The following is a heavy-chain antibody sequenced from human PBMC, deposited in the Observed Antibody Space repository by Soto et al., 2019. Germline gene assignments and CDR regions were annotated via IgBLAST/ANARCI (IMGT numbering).Heavy chain of an antibody. CDR1: GFTFTSSA. CDR3: GAARDPYYYDSSGYYVDAFDI. J-gene: IGHJ3*02. V-gene: IGHV1-58*01. D-gene: IGHD3-22*01. Sequence: SVKVSCKASGFTFTSSAVQWVRQARGQRLEWIGWIVVGSGNTNYAQKFQERVTITRDMSTSTAYMELSSLRSEDTAVYYCGAARDPYYYDSSGYYVDAFDIWGQGTMVTVSS. CDR2: IVVGSGNT.